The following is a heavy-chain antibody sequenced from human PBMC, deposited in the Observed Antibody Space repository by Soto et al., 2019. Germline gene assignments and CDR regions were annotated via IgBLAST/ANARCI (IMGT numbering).Heavy chain of an antibody. Sequence: GGSLRLSCEASGFTFSSYWMHWVRQVPGKGLVWVSRINSDGYSTNYADSVKGRFTISRDSAKNTLYLQMNSLRAEDTALYYCVRTGDDYWGQGTLVTVSS. J-gene: IGHJ4*02. CDR2: INSDGYST. V-gene: IGHV3-74*01. CDR1: GFTFSSYW. CDR3: VRTGDDY. D-gene: IGHD3-16*01.